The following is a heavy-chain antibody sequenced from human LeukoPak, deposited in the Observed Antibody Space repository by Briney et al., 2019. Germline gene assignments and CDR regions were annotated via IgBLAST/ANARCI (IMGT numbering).Heavy chain of an antibody. CDR1: GFTFSSYG. J-gene: IGHJ3*02. V-gene: IGHV3-33*01. CDR3: ARDLAYYYDSSGYYSPGDI. CDR2: IWYDGSNK. D-gene: IGHD3-22*01. Sequence: PGGSLRLSCAASGFTFSSYGMHWVRQAPGKELEWVAVIWYDGSNKYYADSVKGRFTISRDNSKNTLYLQMNSLRAEDTAVYYCARDLAYYYDSSGYYSPGDIWGQGTMVTVSS.